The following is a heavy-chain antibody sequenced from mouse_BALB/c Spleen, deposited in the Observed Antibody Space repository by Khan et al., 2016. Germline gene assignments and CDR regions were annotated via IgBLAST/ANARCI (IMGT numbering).Heavy chain of an antibody. Sequence: EVQLQEPGPRLVKPSQTLSLTCSVTGDFIISGYWNWTRNFPGNKLDYMGYISVSGSTYYNPALKSRISITRDTSKNQYYLQLNSVTTEDTATTNCHSNCSCWYFGVWGGRTTVNVSS. V-gene: IGHV3-8*02. CDR3: HSNCSCWYFGV. CDR2: ISVSGST. J-gene: IGHJ1*01. CDR1: GDFIISGY. D-gene: IGHD1-1*01.